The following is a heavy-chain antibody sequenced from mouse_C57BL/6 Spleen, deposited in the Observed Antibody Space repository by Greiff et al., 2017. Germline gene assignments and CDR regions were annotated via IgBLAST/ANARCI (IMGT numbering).Heavy chain of an antibody. CDR3: ARGDGNDDFYAMDY. Sequence: VQLQQSGPGLVQPSQSLSITCTVSGFSLTSYGVHWVRQSPGKGLEWLGVIWSGGSTDYNAAFISRMSISKDNSKSQVFFKMNSLQADDTAIYYCARGDGNDDFYAMDYWGQGTSVTVSS. CDR2: IWSGGST. V-gene: IGHV2-2*01. D-gene: IGHD2-2*01. CDR1: GFSLTSYG. J-gene: IGHJ4*01.